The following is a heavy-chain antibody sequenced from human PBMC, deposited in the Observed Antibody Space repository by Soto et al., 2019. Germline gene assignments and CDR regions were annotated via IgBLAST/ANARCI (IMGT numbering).Heavy chain of an antibody. CDR2: IYSAGSA. CDR1: GFTVSSYH. J-gene: IGHJ5*02. D-gene: IGHD4-17*01. CDR3: ARFYGDYYNWFDP. Sequence: GGSLRLSCAASGFTVSSYHMSWVRQAPGKGLEWVSIIYSAGSADFADSVKGRFTISRDNSKNTLYLQMSSLRAEDTAVYYCARFYGDYYNWFDPWGQGTLVTVSS. V-gene: IGHV3-66*01.